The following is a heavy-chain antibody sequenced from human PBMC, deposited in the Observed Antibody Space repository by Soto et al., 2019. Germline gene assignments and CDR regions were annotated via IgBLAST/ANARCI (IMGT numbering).Heavy chain of an antibody. CDR1: GFTFSSYA. CDR3: VKAVYLPAFDY. Sequence: GSLRLYCADSGFTFSSYAMTWVRQAPGKGLEWVSTISGTGGNTYYADSVKGRFTISRDNSKNTVYLQMNSLRAEDTAVYYCVKAVYLPAFDYWGQGTLVTSPQ. V-gene: IGHV3-23*01. CDR2: ISGTGGNT. J-gene: IGHJ4*02. D-gene: IGHD1-20*01.